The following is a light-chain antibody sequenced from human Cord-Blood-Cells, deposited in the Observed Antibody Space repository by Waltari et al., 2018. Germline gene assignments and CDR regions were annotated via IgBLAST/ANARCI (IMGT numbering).Light chain of an antibody. J-gene: IGLJ1*01. CDR3: SSYTSSSTPYV. CDR1: SSDVGGYNY. V-gene: IGLV2-14*01. Sequence: QSALTQPASVSGSPGQSITISCTGTSSDVGGYNYVSWYQQHPGKDPKLMIYDVSKRPSGVSTRFSGSKSGNTASLTISGLQAEDEADYYCSSYTSSSTPYVFGTGTKVTVL. CDR2: DVS.